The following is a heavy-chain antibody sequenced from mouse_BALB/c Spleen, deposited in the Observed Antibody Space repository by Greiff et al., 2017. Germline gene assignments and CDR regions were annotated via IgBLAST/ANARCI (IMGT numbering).Heavy chain of an antibody. J-gene: IGHJ2*01. CDR2: ISTYYGNT. V-gene: IGHV1-67*01. CDR3: ARERDYGSGLFDY. Sequence: QVQLKESGPELVRPGVSVKISCKGSGYTFTDYAMHWVKQSHAKSLEWIGVISTYYGNTNYNQKFKGKATMTVDKSSSTAYMELARLTSEDSAIYYCARERDYGSGLFDYWGQGTTLTVSS. CDR1: GYTFTDYA. D-gene: IGHD1-1*01.